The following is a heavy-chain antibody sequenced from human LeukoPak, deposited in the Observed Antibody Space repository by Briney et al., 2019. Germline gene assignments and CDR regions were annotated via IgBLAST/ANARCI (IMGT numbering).Heavy chain of an antibody. Sequence: GGSLRLSCAASGFTFSSYGMHWVRQAPGKGLEWVAFIRYDGSNKYYADSVKGRFTISRDNSKNTLYLQMNSLRAEDTAVYYCARGGSNYDFWSGYYTAVYYSDYWGQGTLVTVSS. D-gene: IGHD3-3*01. CDR3: ARGGSNYDFWSGYYTAVYYSDY. CDR1: GFTFSSYG. J-gene: IGHJ4*02. CDR2: IRYDGSNK. V-gene: IGHV3-30*02.